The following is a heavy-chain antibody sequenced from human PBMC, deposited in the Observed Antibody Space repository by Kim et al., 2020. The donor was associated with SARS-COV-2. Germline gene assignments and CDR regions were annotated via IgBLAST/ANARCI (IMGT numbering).Heavy chain of an antibody. Sequence: ASVKVSCKASGYTFTSYGISWVRQAPGQGLEWMGWISAYNGNTNYAQKLQGRVTMTTDTSTSTAYMELRSLRSDDTAVYYCARDPWALYYDMPSLHVSYGIDVGVQATTVTVS. D-gene: IGHD3-9*01. V-gene: IGHV1-18*04. CDR3: ARDPWALYYDMPSLHVSYGIDV. CDR1: GYTFTSYG. J-gene: IGHJ6*02. CDR2: ISAYNGNT.